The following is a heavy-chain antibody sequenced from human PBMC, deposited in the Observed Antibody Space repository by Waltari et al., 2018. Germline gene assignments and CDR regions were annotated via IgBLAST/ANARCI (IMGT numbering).Heavy chain of an antibody. V-gene: IGHV3-43*01. CDR2: ITWDGGRT. Sequence: EVLLVESGGVVVQPGGALRLSCAASGFTFGEFLLHWVRQAPGKGLEWVSLITWDGGRTHYADSVKGRFTISRDNIKNSLYLQMSSLRIEDTALYYCVRESPDSDWYNYFDSWGQGTLVTVSS. CDR3: VRESPDSDWYNYFDS. CDR1: GFTFGEFL. D-gene: IGHD1-1*01. J-gene: IGHJ4*02.